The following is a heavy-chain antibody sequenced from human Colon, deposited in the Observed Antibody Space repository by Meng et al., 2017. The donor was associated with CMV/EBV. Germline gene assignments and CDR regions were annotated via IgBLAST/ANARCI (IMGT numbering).Heavy chain of an antibody. CDR3: TTGAAYCGGDCFKY. CDR1: GFTFYNAW. V-gene: IGHV3-15*01. D-gene: IGHD2-21*01. J-gene: IGHJ4*02. CDR2: MKSRIDGGTT. Sequence: GESLKISCAVSGFTFYNAWINWVRQAPGKGLEWVGRMKSRIDGGTTDYAAPVKGRFTISRDDSKYTVYLQMNSLKTEDTAVYYCTTGAAYCGGDCFKYWGQGTLVTVSS.